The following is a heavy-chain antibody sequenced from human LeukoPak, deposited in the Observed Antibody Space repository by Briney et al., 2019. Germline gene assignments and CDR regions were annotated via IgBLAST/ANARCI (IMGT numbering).Heavy chain of an antibody. D-gene: IGHD6-19*01. CDR3: ARVLVAVAGTSPYDY. CDR2: TYYRSKWYN. J-gene: IGHJ4*02. Sequence: SQTLSLTCAISGDSVSSNSAAWNWIRQSPSRGLEWLGSTYYRSKWYNDYAVSVKSRITIHPDTSTNQFSLQLNPVTPEDTAVYYCARVLVAVAGTSPYDYWGQGTLVTVSS. CDR1: GDSVSSNSAA. V-gene: IGHV6-1*01.